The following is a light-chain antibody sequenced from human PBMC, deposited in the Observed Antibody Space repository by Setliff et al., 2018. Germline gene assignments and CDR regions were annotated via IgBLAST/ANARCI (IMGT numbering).Light chain of an antibody. J-gene: IGLJ2*01. CDR1: SRDVGGYKY. Sequence: QSVLTQPRSVSGSPGQSVTISCTGTSRDVGGYKYVSWYQQLPDKAPKVMICDVTKRPSGVPDRFSGSKSGNTASLTISGLQAEDEGDYYCCSYAGSYSVVFGGGTKVTVL. CDR3: CSYAGSYSVV. CDR2: DVT. V-gene: IGLV2-11*01.